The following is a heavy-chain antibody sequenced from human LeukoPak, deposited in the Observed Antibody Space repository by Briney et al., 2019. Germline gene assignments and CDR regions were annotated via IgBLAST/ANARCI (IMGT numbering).Heavy chain of an antibody. CDR1: AFTFSSYS. CDR2: ISSSSSYI. V-gene: IGHV3-21*01. D-gene: IGHD4-17*01. Sequence: GGSLRLSCAASAFTFSSYSMNCVRQAPGKGLEWVSSISSSSSYIYYADSVKGRFTISRDNAKNSLYLQMNSLRAEDTAVYYCARDVVDYGDYPWGQGTLVTVSS. CDR3: ARDVVDYGDYP. J-gene: IGHJ5*02.